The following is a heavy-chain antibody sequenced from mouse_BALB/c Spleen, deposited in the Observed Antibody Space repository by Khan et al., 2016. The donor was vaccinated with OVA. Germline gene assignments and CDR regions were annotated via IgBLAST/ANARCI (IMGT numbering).Heavy chain of an antibody. J-gene: IGHJ2*01. V-gene: IGHV14-3*02. CDR3: ARINA. CDR1: GFNIKDNY. CDR2: IDPASSNT. Sequence: VQLKQSGAELVKPGASVKLSCTASGFNIKDNYMHWVKQRPEQGLEWIGRIDPASSNTYYDAKFQGKAIITEDTTSNTAYLQLSSLTSEDTAVYYRARINAWGQGTTLTVSS.